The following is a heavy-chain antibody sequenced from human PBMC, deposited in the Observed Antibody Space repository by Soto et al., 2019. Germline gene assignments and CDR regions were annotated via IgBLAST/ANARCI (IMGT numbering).Heavy chain of an antibody. CDR1: GGSFSGYY. Sequence: SETLSLTCAVYGGSFSGYYWSWIRQPPGEGLEWIGEINHSGSTNYNPSLKSRVTISVDTSKNQFSLKLSSVTAADTAVYYCARGSPPDCSGGSCPAVIDYWGQGTLVTVSS. J-gene: IGHJ4*02. V-gene: IGHV4-34*01. D-gene: IGHD2-15*01. CDR3: ARGSPPDCSGGSCPAVIDY. CDR2: INHSGST.